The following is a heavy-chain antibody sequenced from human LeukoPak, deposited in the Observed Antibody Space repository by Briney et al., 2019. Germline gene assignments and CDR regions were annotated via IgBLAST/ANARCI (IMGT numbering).Heavy chain of an antibody. CDR1: GYTFTDYY. J-gene: IGHJ4*02. Sequence: ASVKVSCKASGYTFTDYYIHWVRQAPGQGLERMGWISPNSGGTYYAQNFQGRVTMTRDTSITTAYMELSRLRSDDTAVYYCARRAPDFYGYDYWGQGTLVTVSS. CDR3: ARRAPDFYGYDY. CDR2: ISPNSGGT. D-gene: IGHD3-3*01. V-gene: IGHV1-2*02.